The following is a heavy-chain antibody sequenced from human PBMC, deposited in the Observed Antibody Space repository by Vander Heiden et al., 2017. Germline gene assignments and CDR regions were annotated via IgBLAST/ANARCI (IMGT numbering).Heavy chain of an antibody. J-gene: IGHJ4*02. V-gene: IGHV3-23*01. CDR3: AKLARAECGDCYGGADFDY. CDR1: GFTFSSYA. Sequence: EVQLLESGGGLVQPRGSLRLSGAASGFTFSSYAMGGVRQAPGKGLEWVSAISGSCGSTYYADSVKGRFTISRDNSKNTLYLQMNSLRAEDTAVYYCAKLARAECGDCYGGADFDYWGQGTLVTVSS. CDR2: ISGSCGST. D-gene: IGHD2-21*02.